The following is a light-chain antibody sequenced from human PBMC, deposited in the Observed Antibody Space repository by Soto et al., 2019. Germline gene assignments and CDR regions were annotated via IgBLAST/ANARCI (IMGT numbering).Light chain of an antibody. CDR3: QQRSAWPPLYT. CDR2: DAS. Sequence: EIVLTQSPATLSLSPGERATLSCRASQSVSNYLAWYQQKPGQSPRLLIHDASNRATGIPARFSGSGSGTDFTLTISSLEPEDFAVYYCQQRSAWPPLYTFGQGTKLEIK. V-gene: IGKV3-11*01. J-gene: IGKJ2*01. CDR1: QSVSNY.